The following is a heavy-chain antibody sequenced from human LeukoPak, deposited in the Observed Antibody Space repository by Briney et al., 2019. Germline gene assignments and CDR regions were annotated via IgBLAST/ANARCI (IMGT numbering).Heavy chain of an antibody. J-gene: IGHJ4*02. CDR2: ISYDGSNK. CDR3: ARLVATIGWGVY. Sequence: GGSLRLSCAASGFTFSSYAMHWVRQAPGKGLEWVAVISYDGSNKYYADSVKGRFTISRDNSKNTLYLQMNSLRAEDTAVYYCARLVATIGWGVYWGQGTLVTVSS. V-gene: IGHV3-30*04. CDR1: GFTFSSYA. D-gene: IGHD5-12*01.